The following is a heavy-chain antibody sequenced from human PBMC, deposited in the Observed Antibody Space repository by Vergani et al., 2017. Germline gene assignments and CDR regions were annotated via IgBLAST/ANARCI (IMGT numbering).Heavy chain of an antibody. V-gene: IGHV3-15*01. CDR3: ARETAAGNWYFDL. J-gene: IGHJ2*01. CDR2: IKSKTDGGTT. Sequence: EVQLVESGGGLVKPGGSLRLSCAASGFTFSNAWMSWVRQAPGKGLEWVGRIKSKTDGGTTDYAAPVKGRFTISRDNSKNTLYLQMNSLRAEDTAVYYCARETAAGNWYFDLWGRGTLVTVSS. CDR1: GFTFSNAW. D-gene: IGHD6-13*01.